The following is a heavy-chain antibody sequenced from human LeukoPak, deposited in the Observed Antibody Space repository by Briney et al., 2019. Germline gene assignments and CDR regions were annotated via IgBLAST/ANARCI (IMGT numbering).Heavy chain of an antibody. CDR3: ARCSSTNCY. D-gene: IGHD2-2*01. J-gene: IGHJ4*02. Sequence: PGGSLRLSCAASGFNLNSYMLNWVRQAPGKGLEWVSSISSTGSYIYYADSVKGRFTISRDNPGNVVYLQMDSLRAEDTAVYYCARCSSTNCYWGQGTLVTVSS. CDR2: ISSTGSYI. V-gene: IGHV3-21*01. CDR1: GFNLNSYM.